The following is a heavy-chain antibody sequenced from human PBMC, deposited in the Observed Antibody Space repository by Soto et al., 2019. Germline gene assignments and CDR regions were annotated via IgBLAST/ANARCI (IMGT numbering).Heavy chain of an antibody. D-gene: IGHD6-13*01. CDR3: ARGRWVIAAAGFNYYYGMDV. CDR2: ISSDGSNK. J-gene: IGHJ6*02. V-gene: IGHV3-30-3*01. CDR1: GFTFSSYA. Sequence: SLRLSWAAXGFTFSSYAMHWVRQAPGKGLEGVAVISSDGSNKYYADSVNGRFTISRDNSKNTLYLQMNSLRAEDTAVYYCARGRWVIAAAGFNYYYGMDVWGQGTTVTVSS.